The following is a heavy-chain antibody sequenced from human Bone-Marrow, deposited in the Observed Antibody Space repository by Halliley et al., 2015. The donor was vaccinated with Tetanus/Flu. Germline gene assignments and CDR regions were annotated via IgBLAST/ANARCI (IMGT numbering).Heavy chain of an antibody. CDR3: ARRIAVANTGHYFDY. Sequence: QLVQSGAEVKKPGESLKISCKGSGYTFTSYWIVWVRQMPGRGLEWMGIIYPGGSNTRYSPSFQGQVTISADKSIRTAYLQWSSLQAADTAVYYCARRIAVANTGHYFDYWGQGTLVTASS. CDR1: GYTFTSYW. CDR2: IYPGGSNT. V-gene: IGHV5-51*03. D-gene: IGHD6-19*01. J-gene: IGHJ4*02.